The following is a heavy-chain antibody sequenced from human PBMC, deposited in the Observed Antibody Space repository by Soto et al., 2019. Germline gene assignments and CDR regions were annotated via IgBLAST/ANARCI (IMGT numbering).Heavy chain of an antibody. V-gene: IGHV4-30-2*01. Sequence: PSETLSLTCAVSGGSISSGGYSWSWIRQPPGKGLEWIGYIYHSGSTYHNPSLKSRVTISVDRSKNQFSLKLSSVTAADTAVYYCARHLGYDSSGYYRNWFDPWGQGTLVTVSS. CDR1: GGSISSGGYS. D-gene: IGHD3-22*01. CDR3: ARHLGYDSSGYYRNWFDP. J-gene: IGHJ5*02. CDR2: IYHSGST.